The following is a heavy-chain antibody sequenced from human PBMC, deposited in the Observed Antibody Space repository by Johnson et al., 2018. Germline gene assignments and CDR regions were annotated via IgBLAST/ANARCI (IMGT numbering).Heavy chain of an antibody. CDR2: INSDGSST. CDR3: EREKPASIIGKNYSYYGMDV. V-gene: IGHV3-74*01. D-gene: IGHD2-2*02. Sequence: VQLQESGGGLVQPGGSLRLSCAASGFTFSSYWMHWVRQAPGKGLVWVSRINSDGSSTSYADSVKGRFTISRDNAKNTLYLQINSLRAEDTAVYYCEREKPASIIGKNYSYYGMDVWGQGTTVTVSS. J-gene: IGHJ6*02. CDR1: GFTFSSYW.